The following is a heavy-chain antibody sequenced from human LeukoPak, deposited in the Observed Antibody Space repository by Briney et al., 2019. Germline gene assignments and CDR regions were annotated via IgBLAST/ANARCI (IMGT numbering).Heavy chain of an antibody. D-gene: IGHD2-21*02. J-gene: IGHJ4*02. Sequence: PGGSLRLSCAASGFTVNSNYMSWVRQAPGKGLEWVSVISTGGTTYYADSVKGRFTISRDNSKSTLYLQMNSLRAEDTALYYCARKLRATVTAYFSDFDYWGQGTLVTVSS. CDR1: GFTVNSNY. CDR2: ISTGGTT. CDR3: ARKLRATVTAYFSDFDY. V-gene: IGHV3-53*01.